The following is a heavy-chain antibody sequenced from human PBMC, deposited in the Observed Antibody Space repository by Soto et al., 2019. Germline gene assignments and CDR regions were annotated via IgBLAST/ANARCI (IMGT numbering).Heavy chain of an antibody. D-gene: IGHD2-15*01. Sequence: GGSLRLSCAASGFTFSSYAMSWVRQAPGKGLEWVSGISGSGGSTYYADSVKGRFTISRDNSKNALYLQMNSLRAEDTAVYYCAKDGFRSGGGSRGTLGLDPWGQGTLVTVSS. CDR3: AKDGFRSGGGSRGTLGLDP. V-gene: IGHV3-23*01. CDR1: GFTFSSYA. J-gene: IGHJ5*02. CDR2: ISGSGGST.